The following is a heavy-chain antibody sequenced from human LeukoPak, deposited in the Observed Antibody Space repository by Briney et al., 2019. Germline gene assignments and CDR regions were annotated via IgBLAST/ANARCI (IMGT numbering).Heavy chain of an antibody. V-gene: IGHV3-23*01. D-gene: IGHD2-21*02. CDR3: AKARLVVVTAIFDY. Sequence: PGGSLRLSCAASGFTFSSYAMSWVRQAPGKGLELVSAISGSGGSTYYADSVKGRFTISRDNSKNPLYLQMNSLRAEDTAVYYCAKARLVVVTAIFDYWGQGTLVTVSS. CDR2: ISGSGGST. CDR1: GFTFSSYA. J-gene: IGHJ4*02.